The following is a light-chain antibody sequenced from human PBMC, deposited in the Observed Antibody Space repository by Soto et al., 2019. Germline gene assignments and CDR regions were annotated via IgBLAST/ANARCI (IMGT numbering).Light chain of an antibody. V-gene: IGLV2-14*01. J-gene: IGLJ1*01. CDR1: SSDVGSYNF. CDR2: EVS. Sequence: QSVVTQPASVSGSPGQSMTISCTGTSSDVGSYNFVSWYQQLPGKAPKLMIYEVSNRPSGVSNRFSGSKSGNTASLTISGLQAEDEADYYCSSYTTSSNYVFGSGTKVTVL. CDR3: SSYTTSSNYV.